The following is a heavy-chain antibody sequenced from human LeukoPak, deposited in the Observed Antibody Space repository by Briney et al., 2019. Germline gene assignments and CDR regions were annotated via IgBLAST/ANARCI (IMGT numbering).Heavy chain of an antibody. CDR2: INGDGSST. CDR1: GFTFSRYW. J-gene: IGHJ4*02. CDR3: AKSLWLDS. Sequence: GGSLRLSCAASGFTFSRYWMHWVRQAPGKGLVWVSRINGDGSSTSYADFVKGRFTISRDNSKNTLYLQMNSLRAEDTAEYYCAKSLWLDSWGQGTLVTVSS. V-gene: IGHV3-74*01. D-gene: IGHD2-21*01.